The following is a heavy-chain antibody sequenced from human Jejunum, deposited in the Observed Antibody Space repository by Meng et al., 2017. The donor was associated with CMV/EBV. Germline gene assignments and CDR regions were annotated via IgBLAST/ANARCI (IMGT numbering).Heavy chain of an antibody. V-gene: IGHV3-7*04. D-gene: IGHD1-26*01. CDR3: ARGWAHLDN. CDR2: MAEDGSEI. CDR1: GFTCSTYW. Sequence: SLAASGFTCSTYWMTWVRQAPGKGLAWVANMAEDGSEIYYVDSVKGRFTISRDNARNSLFLQMNSLRAEDTAVYYCARGWAHLDNWGQGTLVTVSS. J-gene: IGHJ4*02.